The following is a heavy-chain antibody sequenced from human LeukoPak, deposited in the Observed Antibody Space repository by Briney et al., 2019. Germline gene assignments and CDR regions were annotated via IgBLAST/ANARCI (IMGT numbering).Heavy chain of an antibody. V-gene: IGHV3-23*01. Sequence: GGSLRLSCAASGFTFSSYAMSWVRQAPGKGLEWVSAISGSGGSTYYADSVKGRFTISRDNSKNTLYLQMSSLRAEDTAVYYCVKVYQAYSGYDQQTAFDIWGQGTMVTVS. D-gene: IGHD5-12*01. CDR2: ISGSGGST. CDR1: GFTFSSYA. J-gene: IGHJ3*02. CDR3: VKVYQAYSGYDQQTAFDI.